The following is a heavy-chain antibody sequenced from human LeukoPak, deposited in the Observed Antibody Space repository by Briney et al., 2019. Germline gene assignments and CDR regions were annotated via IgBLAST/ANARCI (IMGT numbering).Heavy chain of an antibody. V-gene: IGHV3-21*01. Sequence: GGSLRLSCAASGFTFSSYSMNWVRQAPGKGLEWVSSISSSSYIYYADSVKGRFTISRDNVDNVVYLQMNSLGAEDTAVYYCARVAVSGPTGWFDSWGQGTLVIVSS. J-gene: IGHJ5*01. CDR3: ARVAVSGPTGWFDS. D-gene: IGHD2-8*02. CDR2: ISSSSYI. CDR1: GFTFSSYS.